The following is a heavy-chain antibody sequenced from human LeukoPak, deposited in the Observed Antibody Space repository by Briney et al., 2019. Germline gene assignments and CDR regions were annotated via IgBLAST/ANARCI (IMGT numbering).Heavy chain of an antibody. V-gene: IGHV3-23*01. D-gene: IGHD6-13*01. CDR1: GFTFSSYA. CDR3: AKAIAAAGTSSQDY. J-gene: IGHJ4*02. CDR2: ISGSGGST. Sequence: GGSLRLSCAASGFTFSSYAMSWVRQAPGKGLEWVSAISGSGGSTYYADSVKGRFTISRDNAKNSLYLQMNSLRAEDTALYYCAKAIAAAGTSSQDYWGQGTLVTVSS.